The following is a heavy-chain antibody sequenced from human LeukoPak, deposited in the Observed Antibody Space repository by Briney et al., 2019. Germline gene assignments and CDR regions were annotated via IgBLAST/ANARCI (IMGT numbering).Heavy chain of an antibody. CDR3: ARGGIVGTTPWYY. V-gene: IGHV1-46*01. CDR1: GYTFTSYG. D-gene: IGHD1-26*01. J-gene: IGHJ4*02. Sequence: ASVKVSCKASGYTFTSYGISWVRQAPGQGLEWMGIINPSGGSTSYAQKFQGRVTMTRDTSTSTVYMELSSLRSEDTAVYFCARGGIVGTTPWYYWGQGTLVTVSS. CDR2: INPSGGST.